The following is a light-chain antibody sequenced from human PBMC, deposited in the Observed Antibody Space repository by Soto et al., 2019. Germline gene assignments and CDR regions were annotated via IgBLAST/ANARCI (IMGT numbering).Light chain of an antibody. CDR2: GIF. CDR1: QSLKTNF. V-gene: IGKV3-20*01. Sequence: TVLTQSPGTVFLSPGERATLYCRTSQSLKTNFLAWYQQRPGQAPRLLIYGIFNRAAGVPGRFSGSGSGTDFTLTINGLEPEDSAVYYCQHYAGSPRTFGLGTKVEVK. J-gene: IGKJ2*01. CDR3: QHYAGSPRT.